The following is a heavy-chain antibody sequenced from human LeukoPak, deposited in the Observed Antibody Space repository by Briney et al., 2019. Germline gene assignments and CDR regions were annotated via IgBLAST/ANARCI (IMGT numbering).Heavy chain of an antibody. V-gene: IGHV4-61*01. CDR1: GGSVSSGSYY. CDR3: AVFDYDKWMVVDY. J-gene: IGHJ4*02. CDR2: IYYSGST. Sequence: SETLSLTCTVSGGSVSSGSYYWSWIRQPPGKGLEWIGYIYYSGSTNYNPSLKSRVTISVDTSKNQFSLKLSSVTAADTAVYYCAVFDYDKWMVVDYWGQGTLVTVSS. D-gene: IGHD3-22*01.